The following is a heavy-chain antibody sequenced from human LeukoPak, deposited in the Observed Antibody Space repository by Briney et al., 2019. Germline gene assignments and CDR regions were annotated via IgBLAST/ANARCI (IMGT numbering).Heavy chain of an antibody. J-gene: IGHJ4*02. D-gene: IGHD3-9*01. CDR2: ISGSGGST. CDR1: RFTFSNYS. CDR3: AKCARGDWLPIDY. Sequence: GGSLRLPCAASRFTFSNYSMSWVRQAPGKGLEWVSGISGSGGSTYYADSVKGRFTISRDNSKNTLYLQMNSLRAEDTAVYYCAKCARGDWLPIDYWGQGTLVTVSS. V-gene: IGHV3-23*01.